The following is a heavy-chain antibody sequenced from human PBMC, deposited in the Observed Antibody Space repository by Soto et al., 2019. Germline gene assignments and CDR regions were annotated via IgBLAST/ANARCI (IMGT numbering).Heavy chain of an antibody. CDR2: FIPIFGTA. CDR3: AIEGGFRHSFGELSTFQH. Sequence: QVQLVQSGAEVKKPGSSVKVSCKASGGTFSSYAISWVRHAPGQGLELMGGFIPIFGTANYAQKFQDRVTITADTSTPTAYMELSSLRSEATAMYYCAIEGGFRHSFGELSTFQHWGQGTLVTVSS. J-gene: IGHJ1*01. CDR1: GGTFSSYA. V-gene: IGHV1-69*06. D-gene: IGHD3-16*02.